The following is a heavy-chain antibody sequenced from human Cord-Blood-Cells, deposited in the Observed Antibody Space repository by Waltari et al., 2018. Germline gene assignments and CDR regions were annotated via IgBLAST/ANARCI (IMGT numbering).Heavy chain of an antibody. V-gene: IGHV1-2*02. CDR2: INPNSGGT. D-gene: IGHD6-13*01. J-gene: IGHJ3*02. CDR1: GYTFTGYY. CDR3: ARVQAAAGRRFAFDI. Sequence: QVQLVQSGAEVKKPGASVKVSCKASGYTFTGYYMHWVRQAPGQGLEWMGWINPNSGGTNYAQKCQGRVTMTRDTSISTAYMELSRLRSDDTAVYYCARVQAAAGRRFAFDIWGQGTMVTVSS.